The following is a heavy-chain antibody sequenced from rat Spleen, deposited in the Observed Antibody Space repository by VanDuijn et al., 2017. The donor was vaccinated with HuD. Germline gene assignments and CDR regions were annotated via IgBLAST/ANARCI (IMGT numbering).Heavy chain of an antibody. CDR2: ISSDGGRN. CDR1: GFTFNNYG. Sequence: EVQLVESGGGLVQPGRSLKLSCAASGFTFNNYGMAWVRQVPTKGLEWVATISSDGGRNFYRDSVKGRFTISRDNAKNTQYLQIDSLRSDDTATYYCASVYNNLFDDWGQGVMVTVSS. D-gene: IGHD1-10*01. CDR3: ASVYNNLFDD. V-gene: IGHV5-29*01. J-gene: IGHJ2*01.